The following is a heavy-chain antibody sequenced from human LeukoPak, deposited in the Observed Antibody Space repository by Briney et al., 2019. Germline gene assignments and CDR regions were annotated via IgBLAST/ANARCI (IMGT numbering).Heavy chain of an antibody. D-gene: IGHD3-3*01. CDR2: IYSGGST. Sequence: GGSLRLSCAASGFTVSSNYMSWVRQAPGKGLEWVSVIYSGGSTYYADSVKGRFTISRDNSKNTLYLQMNSLRAEDTAVYYCARDQRITIFGVVTYYYGMDVWGQGATVTVSS. J-gene: IGHJ6*02. CDR1: GFTVSSNY. V-gene: IGHV3-53*01. CDR3: ARDQRITIFGVVTYYYGMDV.